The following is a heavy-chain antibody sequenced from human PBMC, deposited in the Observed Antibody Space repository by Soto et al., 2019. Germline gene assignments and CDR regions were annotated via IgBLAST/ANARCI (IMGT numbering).Heavy chain of an antibody. CDR3: ARWGTTGGFDL. Sequence: QVQLVESGGGVVQPGTSLRLSCAASGFRFKSFVMHWVRQAPGKGLEWVAFTSYDGNNKDYGDSVKGRFTVSRDNSQNTLHLQMDFLRPEDTELYYCARWGTTGGFDLWGQGTLVSVSS. V-gene: IGHV3-30*19. J-gene: IGHJ4*02. D-gene: IGHD3-16*01. CDR1: GFRFKSFV. CDR2: TSYDGNNK.